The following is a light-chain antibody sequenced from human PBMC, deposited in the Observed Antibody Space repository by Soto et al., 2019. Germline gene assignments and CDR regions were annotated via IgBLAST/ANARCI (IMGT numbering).Light chain of an antibody. CDR1: QSISSNY. Sequence: DIVMTQSPDSLAVSLGERASLSCRASQSISSNYLAWFQQKPGQAPRLLIYDASNRATGIPARFSGSGSGTGFTLTISSLEPEDFPVYYCQQPSNWLTFGGGTKVDIK. CDR2: DAS. J-gene: IGKJ4*01. V-gene: IGKV3-11*01. CDR3: QQPSNWLT.